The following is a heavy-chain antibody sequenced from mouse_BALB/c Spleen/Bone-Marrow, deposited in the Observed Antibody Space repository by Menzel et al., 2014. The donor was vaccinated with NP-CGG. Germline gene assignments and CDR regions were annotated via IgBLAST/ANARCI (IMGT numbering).Heavy chain of an antibody. CDR3: ARGGYDGAWFAY. V-gene: IGHV1S56*01. CDR2: IYPGNVNT. D-gene: IGHD2-14*01. CDR1: GYTFTTYY. J-gene: IGHJ3*01. Sequence: QVQLKESGPELVKPGASVRISCKASGYTFTTYYIHWVKQRPGQGLEWIGWIYPGNVNTNYSEKFKGKATLTADKSSSTAYMQLSSLTSEDSAVYFCARGGYDGAWFAYWGQRTLVTVSA.